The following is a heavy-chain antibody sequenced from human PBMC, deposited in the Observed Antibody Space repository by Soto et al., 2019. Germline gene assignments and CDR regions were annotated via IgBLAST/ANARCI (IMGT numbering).Heavy chain of an antibody. CDR2: VRHGGNT. CDR1: GESLSDHY. Sequence: NLSETLSLTCSVYGESLSDHYWSWVRQPPGKGLEWIGEVRHGGNTNYNPSLKSRVTISVDTSKTQFSLNLSSVTAADTAVYYCARRSKWLQLKYFDYWGQGTLVTVSS. V-gene: IGHV4-34*01. CDR3: ARRSKWLQLKYFDY. D-gene: IGHD5-12*01. J-gene: IGHJ4*02.